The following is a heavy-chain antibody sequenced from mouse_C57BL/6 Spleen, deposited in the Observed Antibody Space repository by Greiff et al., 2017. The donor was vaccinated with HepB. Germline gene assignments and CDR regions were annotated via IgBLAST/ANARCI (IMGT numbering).Heavy chain of an antibody. CDR2: INPSTGGT. CDR1: GYSFTGYY. Sequence: EVQLQQSGPELVKPGASVKISCKASGYSFTGYYMNWVKQSPEKSLEWIGEINPSTGGTTYNQKFKAKATLTVDKSSSTAYMQLKSLTSEDSAVYYCARWDDYDGFAYWGQGTLVTVSA. D-gene: IGHD2-4*01. CDR3: ARWDDYDGFAY. V-gene: IGHV1-42*01. J-gene: IGHJ3*01.